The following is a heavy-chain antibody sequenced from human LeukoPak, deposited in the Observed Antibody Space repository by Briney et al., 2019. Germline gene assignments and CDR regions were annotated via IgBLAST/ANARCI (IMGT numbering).Heavy chain of an antibody. CDR2: IYYGGST. Sequence: SETLSLTCTVSGGSISSYYWSWIRQPPGKGLEWIGYIYYGGSTNYNPSLKSRVTISVDASKNQFSLKLSSVTAADTAVYYCARGSRGSNNWFDPWGQGTLVTVSS. CDR3: ARGSRGSNNWFDP. CDR1: GGSISSYY. D-gene: IGHD1-26*01. V-gene: IGHV4-59*01. J-gene: IGHJ5*02.